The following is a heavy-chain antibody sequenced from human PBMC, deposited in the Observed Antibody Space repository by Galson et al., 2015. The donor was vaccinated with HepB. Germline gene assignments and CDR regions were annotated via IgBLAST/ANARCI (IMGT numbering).Heavy chain of an antibody. CDR2: ISYDGSNK. CDR3: AKDRDGYSSRGMDV. Sequence: SLRLSCAASGFIFSSSTMHWVRQAPGKGLKWVAVISYDGSNKYYADSVKGRFTISRDNSKNTLYLQMNSLRAEDTAVYYCAKDRDGYSSRGMDVWGQGTTVTVSS. D-gene: IGHD6-13*01. CDR1: GFIFSSST. V-gene: IGHV3-30*04. J-gene: IGHJ6*02.